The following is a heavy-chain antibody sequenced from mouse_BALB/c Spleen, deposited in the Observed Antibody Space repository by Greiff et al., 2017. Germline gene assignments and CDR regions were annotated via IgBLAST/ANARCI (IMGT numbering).Heavy chain of an antibody. D-gene: IGHD4-1*01. CDR2: IYPGDGDT. Sequence: PGQGLEWIGAIYPGDGDTRYTQKFKGKATLTADKSSSTAYMQLSSLASEDSAVYYCARVLLGRDYWGQGTTLTVSS. CDR3: ARVLLGRDY. V-gene: IGHV1-87*01. J-gene: IGHJ2*01.